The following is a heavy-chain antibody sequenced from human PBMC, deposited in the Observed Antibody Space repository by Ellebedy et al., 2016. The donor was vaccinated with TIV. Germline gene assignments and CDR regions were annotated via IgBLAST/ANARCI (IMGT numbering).Heavy chain of an antibody. CDR1: GFVFTDSS. CDR3: AKEGFRASDWYTDF. CDR2: ITSSGSTT. Sequence: GGSLRLXXEASGFVFTDSSMNWVRQAPGKGLEWLAYITSSGSTTLYMDAVKGRFTISRDNSKNMVYMQMSRLRGEDTAIYYCAKEGFRASDWYTDFWGQGTPVTVSA. J-gene: IGHJ4*02. V-gene: IGHV3-11*01. D-gene: IGHD6-19*01.